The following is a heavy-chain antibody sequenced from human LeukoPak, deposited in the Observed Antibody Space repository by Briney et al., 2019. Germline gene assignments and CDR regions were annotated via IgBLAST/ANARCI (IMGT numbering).Heavy chain of an antibody. D-gene: IGHD2-2*01. CDR1: GGSISSYY. CDR3: ARDLTSFGYYYMDV. J-gene: IGHJ6*03. CDR2: IYYSGST. Sequence: SETLSLTCTVSGGSISSYYWSWIRQPPGKGLEWIGYIYYSGSTNYNPSLKSRVTISVDTSKNQFSLKLSSVTAADTAVYYCARDLTSFGYYYMDVWGKGTTVTISS. V-gene: IGHV4-59*01.